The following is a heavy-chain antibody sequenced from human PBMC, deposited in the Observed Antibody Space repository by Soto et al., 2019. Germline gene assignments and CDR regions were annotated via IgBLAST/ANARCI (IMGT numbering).Heavy chain of an antibody. D-gene: IGHD3-9*01. CDR2: IYYSGST. Sequence: SETLSLTCTVSGGSISSYYWSWIRQPPGKGLEWIGYIYYSGSTNYNPSLKSRVTISVDTSKNQFSLKLSSVTAADTAVYYCARNDILTGYWPNWFDPWGQGTLVTVSS. CDR3: ARNDILTGYWPNWFDP. J-gene: IGHJ5*02. V-gene: IGHV4-59*08. CDR1: GGSISSYY.